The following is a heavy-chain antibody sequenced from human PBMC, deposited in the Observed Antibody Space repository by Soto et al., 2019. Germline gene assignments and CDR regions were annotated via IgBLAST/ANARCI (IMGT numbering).Heavy chain of an antibody. Sequence: SETLSLTCAVSGVSISSGNWWTWVRQTPQRGLEYIGEIFRDGTANYYPSFERRVAISVDTSKNQFSLKLTSVTAADTAIYFCARLVYDTRLNYMYFDFWGQGALVTVSS. CDR1: GVSISSGNW. D-gene: IGHD3-10*01. CDR2: IFRDGTA. J-gene: IGHJ4*02. V-gene: IGHV4-4*02. CDR3: ARLVYDTRLNYMYFDF.